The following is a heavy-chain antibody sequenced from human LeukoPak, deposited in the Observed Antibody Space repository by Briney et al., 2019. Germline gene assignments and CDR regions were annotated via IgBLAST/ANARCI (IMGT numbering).Heavy chain of an antibody. CDR2: INPSGGST. CDR1: GYTFTSYG. J-gene: IGHJ4*02. Sequence: ASVKVSCKASGYTFTSYGISWVRQAPGQGLEWMGIINPSGGSTSYAQKFQGRVTMTRDTSTSTVYMELSSLRSEDTAVYYCARATWIVGYFDYWGQGTLVTVSS. V-gene: IGHV1-46*01. CDR3: ARATWIVGYFDY. D-gene: IGHD1-26*01.